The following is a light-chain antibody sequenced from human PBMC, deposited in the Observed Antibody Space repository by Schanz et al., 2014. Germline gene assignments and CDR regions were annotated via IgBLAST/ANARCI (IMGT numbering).Light chain of an antibody. CDR3: CSYAGNYTRV. Sequence: QSALTQPRSVSGSPGQSVTISCTGASSDVGGYNYVSWYQQHPGKAPKLIIYDVSRRPLGVPDRFSGSKSGNTASLTISGLQAEDEADYYCCSYAGNYTRVFGGGTKLTVL. CDR1: SSDVGGYNY. CDR2: DVS. J-gene: IGLJ2*01. V-gene: IGLV2-11*01.